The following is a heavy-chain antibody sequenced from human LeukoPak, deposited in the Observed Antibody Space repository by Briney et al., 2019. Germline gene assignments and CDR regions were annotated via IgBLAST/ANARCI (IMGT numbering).Heavy chain of an antibody. Sequence: SETLSLTCSVSGDSITSYSWSWIRQPAGKGLEWIGRVYASGTTNYNPSLESRVTISMDKFQNQFSLTLRSVTAADTAVYYCARDRSRKFVGWFDPWGQGVLDTVSS. CDR1: GDSITSYS. V-gene: IGHV4-4*07. CDR2: VYASGTT. CDR3: ARDRSRKFVGWFDP. J-gene: IGHJ5*02. D-gene: IGHD1-14*01.